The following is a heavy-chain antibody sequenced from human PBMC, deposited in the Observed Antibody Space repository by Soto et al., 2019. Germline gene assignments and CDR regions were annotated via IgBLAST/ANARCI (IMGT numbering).Heavy chain of an antibody. Sequence: SETLSLTCAVYGGSFSGYYWSWIRQPPGKGLEWIGEINHSGSTNYNPSLKSRVTISVDTSKNQFSLKLSSVTAADTAVYYCARFVVRGGLHGMDVWGQGTTVT. V-gene: IGHV4-34*01. CDR2: INHSGST. D-gene: IGHD3-10*01. CDR3: ARFVVRGGLHGMDV. CDR1: GGSFSGYY. J-gene: IGHJ6*02.